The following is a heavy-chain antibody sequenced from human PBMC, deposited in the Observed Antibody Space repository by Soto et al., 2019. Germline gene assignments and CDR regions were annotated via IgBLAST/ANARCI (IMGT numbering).Heavy chain of an antibody. D-gene: IGHD2-2*01. CDR1: RFSLSDYS. CDR2: ISNTAIAD. CDR3: ARDLHQTLSHKHYYYYLDV. J-gene: IGHJ6*03. Sequence: GVLRLSCVASRFSLSDYSMTWMRQAPGGGLDFNAFISNTAIADYYADSVKGRFTISRDNARNSVYLQMDGLRAEDAAVYHCARDLHQTLSHKHYYYYLDVWGTGTTVTVSS. V-gene: IGHV3-11*01.